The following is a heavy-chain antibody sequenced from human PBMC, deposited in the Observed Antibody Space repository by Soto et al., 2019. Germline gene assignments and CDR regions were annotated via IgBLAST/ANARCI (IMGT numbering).Heavy chain of an antibody. V-gene: IGHV4-59*08. CDR2: IYYSGST. D-gene: IGHD6-13*01. Sequence: PSETLSLTCTVSGGSISSYYWSWIRQPPGKGLEWIGYIYYSGSTNYNPSLKSRVTISVDTSKNQFSLKLSSVTAADTAVYYCARLNPAGYSSSWYGGFDYWGQGTLVTVSS. CDR3: ARLNPAGYSSSWYGGFDY. CDR1: GGSISSYY. J-gene: IGHJ4*02.